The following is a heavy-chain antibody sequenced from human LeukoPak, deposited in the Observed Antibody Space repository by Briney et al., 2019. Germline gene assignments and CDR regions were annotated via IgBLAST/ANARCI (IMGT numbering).Heavy chain of an antibody. CDR3: ARVLRYFDWSLGYMDV. V-gene: IGHV3-21*04. D-gene: IGHD3-9*01. J-gene: IGHJ6*03. Sequence: PGGSLRLSCAASGFRFSSYSINWVRQAPGKGLEWVSSISSSSSYIYYADSVKGRFTISRDNAKNSLYLQMNSLRAEDTAVYYCARVLRYFDWSLGYMDVWGKGTTVTISS. CDR1: GFRFSSYS. CDR2: ISSSSSYI.